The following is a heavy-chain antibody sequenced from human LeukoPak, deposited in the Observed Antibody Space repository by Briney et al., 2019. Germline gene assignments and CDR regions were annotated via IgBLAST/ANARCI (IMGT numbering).Heavy chain of an antibody. V-gene: IGHV3-23*01. J-gene: IGHJ4*02. Sequence: GGSLRLSCAASGFTFSNAWMSWVRQAPGKGLEWVSAISGSGGSTYYADSVKGRFTISRDNSKNTLYLQMNSLRAEDTAVYYCAKVLKYYYDSSGDHYIDYWGQGTLVTVSS. CDR1: GFTFSNAW. CDR2: ISGSGGST. D-gene: IGHD3-22*01. CDR3: AKVLKYYYDSSGDHYIDY.